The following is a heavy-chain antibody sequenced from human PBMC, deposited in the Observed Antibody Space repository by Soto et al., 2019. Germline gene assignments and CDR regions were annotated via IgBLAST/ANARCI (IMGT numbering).Heavy chain of an antibody. J-gene: IGHJ3*01. CDR2: ISYDGSNK. V-gene: IGHV3-30-3*01. Sequence: PGGSLRLSCAASGFTFSSYAMHWVRQAPGKGLEWVAVISYDGSNKYYADSVKGRFTISRDNSKNTLYLQMNSLRAEDTAVYYCARGIAADDTGFDLWGQGTMVTVSS. D-gene: IGHD6-13*01. CDR1: GFTFSSYA. CDR3: ARGIAADDTGFDL.